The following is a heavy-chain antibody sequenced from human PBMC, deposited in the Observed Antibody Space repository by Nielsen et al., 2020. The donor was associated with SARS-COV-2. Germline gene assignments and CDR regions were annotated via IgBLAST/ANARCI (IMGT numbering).Heavy chain of an antibody. CDR1: GFTFDDYA. Sequence: GGSLRLSCAASGFTFDDYAMHWVRQAPGKGLEWVSGISWNSGSIGYADSVKGRFTISRDNAKNSLYLQMNSLRAEDTALYYCATLGGGVSEWELHYYGMDVWGQGTTVTVSS. CDR2: ISWNSGSI. CDR3: ATLGGGVSEWELHYYGMDV. V-gene: IGHV3-9*01. J-gene: IGHJ6*02. D-gene: IGHD1-26*01.